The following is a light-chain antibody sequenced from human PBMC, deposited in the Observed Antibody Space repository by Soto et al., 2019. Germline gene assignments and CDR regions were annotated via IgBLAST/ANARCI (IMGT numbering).Light chain of an antibody. Sequence: QPVLTQSPSASASLGASVKLTCTLSSRHSNYAIAWHQQQPEKGPRFLMNLNSDGSHTKGDGIPDRFSGSSSGAERYLIISSLQSEDEADYYCQTWDTGIRVFGGGTQLTVL. CDR3: QTWDTGIRV. J-gene: IGLJ3*02. CDR1: SRHSNYA. V-gene: IGLV4-69*01. CDR2: LNSDGSH.